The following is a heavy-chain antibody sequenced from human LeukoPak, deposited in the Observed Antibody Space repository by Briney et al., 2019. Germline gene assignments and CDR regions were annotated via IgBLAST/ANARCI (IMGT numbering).Heavy chain of an antibody. Sequence: PGGSLRLSCAVSGFIFSSYGMCWVRQAPGKGLEWVSVSGSGGGTYYADSVKGRFTISRDNSKNTLYLQMNSLRAEDTAVYYCAKGDYSGSYYFDYWGQGTLVTVSS. CDR2: SGSGGGT. V-gene: IGHV3-23*01. D-gene: IGHD1-26*01. J-gene: IGHJ4*02. CDR3: AKGDYSGSYYFDY. CDR1: GFIFSSYG.